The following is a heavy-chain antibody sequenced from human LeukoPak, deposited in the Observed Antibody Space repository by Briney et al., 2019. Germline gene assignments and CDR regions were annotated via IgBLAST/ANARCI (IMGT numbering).Heavy chain of an antibody. V-gene: IGHV3-11*06. Sequence: GGSLRLSCAASGFSFSDYYMTWIRQAPGKGLEWLSYISSSSSHTNYADSVKGRFTISRDNAKNSLSLQVNSLRADDTAVYYCARVGSIAAAGTPDYWGQGTLVTVSS. CDR1: GFSFSDYY. D-gene: IGHD6-13*01. J-gene: IGHJ4*02. CDR3: ARVGSIAAAGTPDY. CDR2: ISSSSSHT.